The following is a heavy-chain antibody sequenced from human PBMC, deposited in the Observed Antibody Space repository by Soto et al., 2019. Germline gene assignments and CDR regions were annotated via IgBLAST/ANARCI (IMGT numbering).Heavy chain of an antibody. Sequence: SETLSLTCTVSGGSISSYYWSWIRQPPGKGLEWIGYIYYSGSTNYNPSLKSRVTISVDTSKNQFSLKLSSVTAADTAVYYCARSAENVWGSYRYTFDYWGQGPLVTVSS. CDR2: IYYSGST. D-gene: IGHD3-16*02. CDR1: GGSISSYY. J-gene: IGHJ4*02. V-gene: IGHV4-59*01. CDR3: ARSAENVWGSYRYTFDY.